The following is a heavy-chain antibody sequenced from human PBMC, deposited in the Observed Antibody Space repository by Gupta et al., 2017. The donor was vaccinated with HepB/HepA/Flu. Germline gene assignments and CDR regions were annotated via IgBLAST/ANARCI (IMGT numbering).Heavy chain of an antibody. J-gene: IGHJ6*02. D-gene: IGHD2-2*01. CDR2: ISAPHAKT. CDR1: GYTFTSYG. Sequence: QVQLVQSGAEVTKRGASVKVSCKASGYTFTSYGISWVRQAPGQGLECMRWISAPHAKTHYALMLEGKVTMPTDTSTIIAYMELRSLRSDDTAAYCGARFQSSTKHYGMDVWGRVPTVTVSS. V-gene: IGHV1-18*01. CDR3: ARFQSSTKHYGMDV.